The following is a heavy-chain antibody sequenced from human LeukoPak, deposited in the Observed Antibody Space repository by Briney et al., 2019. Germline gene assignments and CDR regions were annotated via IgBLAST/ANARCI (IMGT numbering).Heavy chain of an antibody. V-gene: IGHV4-34*01. CDR1: GGSFSGYY. CDR2: INHSGST. Sequence: PSETLSLTGAVYGGSFSGYYWSWIRQPPGKGLEWIGEINHSGSTNYNPSLKSRVTISVDTSKNQFSLKLSSVTAADTAVYYCARVKSLLPYYYGMDVWGQGTTVTVSS. CDR3: ARVKSLLPYYYGMDV. J-gene: IGHJ6*02.